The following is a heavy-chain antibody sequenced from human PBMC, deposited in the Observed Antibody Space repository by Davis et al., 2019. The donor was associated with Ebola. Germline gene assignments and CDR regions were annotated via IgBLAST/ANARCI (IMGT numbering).Heavy chain of an antibody. CDR1: GGSISSSSYY. CDR2: IYYSGST. V-gene: IGHV4-39*07. J-gene: IGHJ4*02. Sequence: MPSETLSLTCTVSGGSISSSSYYWGWIRQPPGKGLEWIGSIYYSGSTYYNPSLKSRVTMSVDTSKHQFSLNLRSVTAADTAIYYCARDVGWQQFDYWGQGALVTVSS. D-gene: IGHD5-24*01. CDR3: ARDVGWQQFDY.